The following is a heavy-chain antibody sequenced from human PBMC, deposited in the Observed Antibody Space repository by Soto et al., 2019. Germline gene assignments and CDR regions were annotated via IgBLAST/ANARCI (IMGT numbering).Heavy chain of an antibody. V-gene: IGHV2-5*02. J-gene: IGHJ1*01. CDR1: GFLLSTSGVG. CDR2: IYWDDDK. Sequence: QITLKESGPTLVKPTKTLTLTCTFSGFLLSTSGVGVAWIRQPPGKALEWLSLIYWDDDKRYSPSLKSRLTITKDTSKNQVVLTMTNMDPVDTATYYCAHTPEGASRIRGTGGYFQHWGQGTLVTVSS. D-gene: IGHD3-10*01. CDR3: AHTPEGASRIRGTGGYFQH.